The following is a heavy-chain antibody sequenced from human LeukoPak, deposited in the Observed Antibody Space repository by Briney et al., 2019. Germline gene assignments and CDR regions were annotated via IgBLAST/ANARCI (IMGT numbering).Heavy chain of an antibody. J-gene: IGHJ4*02. V-gene: IGHV4-61*02. Sequence: SETLSLTCTVSGGSISSGSYYWSWIRQPAGKGLEWIGRIYTSGSTNHNPSLKSRVTISVDTSKNQFSLKLSSVTAADTAVYYCARDLRGGGFDYWGQGTLVTVSS. CDR3: ARDLRGGGFDY. CDR2: IYTSGST. D-gene: IGHD4-23*01. CDR1: GGSISSGSYY.